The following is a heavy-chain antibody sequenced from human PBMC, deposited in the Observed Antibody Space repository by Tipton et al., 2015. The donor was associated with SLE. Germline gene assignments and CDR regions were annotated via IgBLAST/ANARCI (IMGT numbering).Heavy chain of an antibody. D-gene: IGHD6-19*01. CDR1: SASFSSDRSF. Sequence: TLSLTCTVSSASFSSDRSFWGWIRQPPGGGLEWIGSINYSGTTYYNPSLQSRVTMFVDTSKNQFSLRLSSVTAADTAVYYCARLPVAATFGGFDYWGPGNPGHRLL. J-gene: IGHJ4*02. CDR3: ARLPVAATFGGFDY. V-gene: IGHV4-39*01. CDR2: INYSGTT.